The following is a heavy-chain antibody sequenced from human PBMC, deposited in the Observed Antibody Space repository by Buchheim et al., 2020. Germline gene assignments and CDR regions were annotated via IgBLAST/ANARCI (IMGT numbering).Heavy chain of an antibody. J-gene: IGHJ5*02. V-gene: IGHV1-2*02. CDR3: ARGRVLLWFGTGRNWFDP. Sequence: QVQLVQSGAEVKKPGASVKVSCKASGYTFTGYYMHWVRQAPGQGLEWMGWINPNSGGPNYAQKFQGRVTMTRDTSISTAYMELSRLRSDDTAVYYCARGRVLLWFGTGRNWFDPWGQGTL. D-gene: IGHD3-10*01. CDR2: INPNSGGP. CDR1: GYTFTGYY.